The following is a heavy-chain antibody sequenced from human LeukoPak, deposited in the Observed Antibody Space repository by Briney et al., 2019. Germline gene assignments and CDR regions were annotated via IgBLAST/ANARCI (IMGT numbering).Heavy chain of an antibody. D-gene: IGHD6-19*01. Sequence: PGGSLRLSCAASGFTFSSYGMHWVRQAPGKGLEWVAFIRYDGSNKYYADSVKGRFTISRDNSKNTLYLQMNRLRAEDTAVYYCAKTPVPYSSGWYALDYWGQGTLVTVSS. CDR1: GFTFSSYG. J-gene: IGHJ4*02. V-gene: IGHV3-30*02. CDR3: AKTPVPYSSGWYALDY. CDR2: IRYDGSNK.